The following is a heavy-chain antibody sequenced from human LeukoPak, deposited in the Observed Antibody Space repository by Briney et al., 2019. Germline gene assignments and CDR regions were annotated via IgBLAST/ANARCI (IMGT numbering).Heavy chain of an antibody. CDR3: AKLKGWYGEGYFHY. Sequence: PGGSLRLSCAAAGFTVSNNYMSWVRQPPGKGLEWVSVIYSGGTTFYADSVKGRFTISRDNSKNTLYLQMNSLRADDTAVYYCAKLKGWYGEGYFHYWGQGTVVTVSS. CDR1: GFTVSNNY. CDR2: IYSGGTT. J-gene: IGHJ4*02. V-gene: IGHV3-53*01. D-gene: IGHD3-10*01.